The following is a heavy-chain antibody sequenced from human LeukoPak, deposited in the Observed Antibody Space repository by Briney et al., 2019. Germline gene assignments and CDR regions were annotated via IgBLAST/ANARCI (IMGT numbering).Heavy chain of an antibody. CDR3: VKVGASGWYAQH. Sequence: PGGSLRLSCAASGFPFSSYSMNWVRQAPGKGLEWISYISGSSNTIYQADSVKGRFTISRDNAKNTLYLQMSSLRAEDTAVYYCVKVGASGWYAQHWGQGTLVTVSS. D-gene: IGHD6-19*01. CDR1: GFPFSSYS. CDR2: ISGSSNTI. J-gene: IGHJ1*01. V-gene: IGHV3-48*01.